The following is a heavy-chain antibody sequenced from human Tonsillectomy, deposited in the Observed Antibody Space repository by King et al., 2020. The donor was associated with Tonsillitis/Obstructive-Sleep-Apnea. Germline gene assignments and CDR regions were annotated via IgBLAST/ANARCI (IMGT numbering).Heavy chain of an antibody. CDR2: MYYSGSS. CDR3: ARHYYYGSGTYRPFDS. Sequence: QLQESGPGLVKPSETLSLTCTVSGGSISSSLYYWGWIRQPPGKGLGWIGRMYYSGSSQYKPSLKSRVTISVDTSKNQFSLKLSSVTAADTAVYYCARHYYYGSGTYRPFDSWGQGTPVTVSS. V-gene: IGHV4-39*01. CDR1: GGSISSSLYY. D-gene: IGHD3-10*01. J-gene: IGHJ4*02.